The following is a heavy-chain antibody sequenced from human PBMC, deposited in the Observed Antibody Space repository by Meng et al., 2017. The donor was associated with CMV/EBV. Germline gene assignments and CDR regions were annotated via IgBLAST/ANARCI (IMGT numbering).Heavy chain of an antibody. D-gene: IGHD3-3*01. J-gene: IGHJ4*02. Sequence: SETLSLTCTVSGDSISGYYWSWIRQPPGKGLEWIGHIHDSGSTYYNPSLKSRVTISVDTSKNQFSLQLSSVTAADTAVYYCERVREGFWSGFSTFDYWGQGMLVTVSS. CDR1: GDSISGYY. CDR3: ERVREGFWSGFSTFDY. V-gene: IGHV4-59*01. CDR2: IHDSGST.